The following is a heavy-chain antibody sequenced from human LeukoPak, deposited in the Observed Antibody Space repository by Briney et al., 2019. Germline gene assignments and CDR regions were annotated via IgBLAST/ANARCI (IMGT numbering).Heavy chain of an antibody. CDR3: ARERDYDSSGYYP. Sequence: GGSLRLSCAASGFTFSSYSMNWVRQAPGKGLEWVSSISSSSSYIYYADSVKGRFTISRDNAKNSLYLQMNSLRAEDTAVYYCARERDYDSSGYYPWGQGTLVTVSS. CDR1: GFTFSSYS. V-gene: IGHV3-21*01. CDR2: ISSSSSYI. D-gene: IGHD3-22*01. J-gene: IGHJ5*02.